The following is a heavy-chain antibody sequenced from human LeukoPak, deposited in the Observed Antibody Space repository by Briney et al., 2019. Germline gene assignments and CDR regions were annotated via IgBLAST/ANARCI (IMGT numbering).Heavy chain of an antibody. CDR1: GGSFSDYS. CDR3: ARGGGYASPIGY. CDR2: TDRGGRT. D-gene: IGHD5-12*01. Sequence: SETLSLTCAVYGGSFSDYSWTWIRHPPAKGRDWIGETDRGGRTTYNPSLKSRVTILVDTSKNQFSLKLSSVTAAGTAVYYCARGGGYASPIGYWGQGALVTVSS. J-gene: IGHJ4*02. V-gene: IGHV4-34*01.